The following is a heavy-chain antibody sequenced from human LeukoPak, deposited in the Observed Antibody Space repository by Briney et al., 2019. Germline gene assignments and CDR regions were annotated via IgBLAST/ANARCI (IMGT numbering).Heavy chain of an antibody. CDR3: AKDRITMIVVVIPDLDY. J-gene: IGHJ4*02. D-gene: IGHD3-22*01. CDR1: GFTFSNYG. Sequence: GGSLRLSCAASGFTFSNYGMHWVRQAPGKGLEWVAVISYDGSNKYYADSMKGRFTSSRDNSKNTLYLQMNSLRAEDTAVYYCAKDRITMIVVVIPDLDYWGQGTLVTVSS. V-gene: IGHV3-30*18. CDR2: ISYDGSNK.